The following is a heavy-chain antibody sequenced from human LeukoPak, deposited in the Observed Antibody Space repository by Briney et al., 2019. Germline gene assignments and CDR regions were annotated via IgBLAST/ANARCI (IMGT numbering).Heavy chain of an antibody. Sequence: SDTLSLTCTVSGYSISSGYFWGWIRQPPGKGLEWIGYFYYSGSTTYNPSLKSRVTISVDTSKNQFSLKLSSVTAADTAVYYCARYDGSGRTFDYWGQGTLVTVSS. J-gene: IGHJ4*02. CDR1: GYSISSGYF. V-gene: IGHV4-61*01. D-gene: IGHD3-22*01. CDR3: ARYDGSGRTFDY. CDR2: FYYSGST.